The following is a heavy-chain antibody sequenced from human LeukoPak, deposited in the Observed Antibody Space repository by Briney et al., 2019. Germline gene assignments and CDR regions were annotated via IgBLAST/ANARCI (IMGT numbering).Heavy chain of an antibody. CDR2: IYSVGSA. J-gene: IGHJ3*02. CDR3: ARAGYCSGGSCFLDAFDI. CDR1: GFTVSSNY. Sequence: GGSLRLSCAASGFTVSSNYIGWVGQAPRQGLDWVSVIYSVGSAYYADSVTGRSTIPRDNSTITLYLQMNSLRAEDTAVYYCARAGYCSGGSCFLDAFDIWGQGTMVTVSS. V-gene: IGHV3-53*01. D-gene: IGHD2-15*01.